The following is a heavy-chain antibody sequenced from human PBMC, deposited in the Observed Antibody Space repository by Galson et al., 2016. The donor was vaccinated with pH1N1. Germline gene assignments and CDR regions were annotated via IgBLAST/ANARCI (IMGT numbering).Heavy chain of an antibody. CDR1: GFAFNSYA. Sequence: SLRLSCAASGFAFNSYAVHWVRQAPGKGLEWVAIISYEGSDKYYADSVKGRFTISRDNSKNTLYLQMNSLRAGDTAIYYCAREGKRWLQFEALDLWGQGTMVTVSS. V-gene: IGHV3-30*04. CDR3: AREGKRWLQFEALDL. D-gene: IGHD5-24*01. J-gene: IGHJ3*01. CDR2: ISYEGSDK.